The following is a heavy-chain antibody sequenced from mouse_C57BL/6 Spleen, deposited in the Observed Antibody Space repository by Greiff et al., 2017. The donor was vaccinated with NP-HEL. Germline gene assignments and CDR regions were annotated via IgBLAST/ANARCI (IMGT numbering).Heavy chain of an antibody. CDR1: GFNIKDYY. CDR3: VPYYYGSSYAAY. J-gene: IGHJ3*01. V-gene: IGHV14-2*01. Sequence: EVQLQQSGAELVKPGASVKLSCTASGFNIKDYYMHWVKQRTEQGLEWIGRIDPEDGETEYAPKFQGKATITADTSSNTAYLQLSSLTSEDTAVYYCVPYYYGSSYAAYWGQGTLVTVSA. CDR2: IDPEDGET. D-gene: IGHD1-1*01.